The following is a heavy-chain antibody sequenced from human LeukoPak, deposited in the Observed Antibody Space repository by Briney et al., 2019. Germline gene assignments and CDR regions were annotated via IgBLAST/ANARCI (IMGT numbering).Heavy chain of an antibody. V-gene: IGHV4-34*12. CDR2: IIHSGGT. Sequence: PSETLSLTCAVYGGSFSGYPWNWIRQPPGKGLEWIGEIIHSGGTNFNPSLKSRVTISLDTSEKQFSLKLNSVTAADTAVYFCASLPQPGYNSGFYGGVDYWGQGTLVTVSS. CDR1: GGSFSGYP. D-gene: IGHD5-18*01. J-gene: IGHJ4*02. CDR3: ASLPQPGYNSGFYGGVDY.